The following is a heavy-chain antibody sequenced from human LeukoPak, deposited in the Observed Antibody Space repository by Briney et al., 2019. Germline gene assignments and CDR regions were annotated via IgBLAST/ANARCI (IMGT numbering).Heavy chain of an antibody. CDR1: GGSISISPYY. Sequence: SETLSHTCTVSGGSISISPYYWGWIRQPPGKGLEWIGSIYYSGTTHYSPSLESRVTISVDTSKNQFSLKLASVTAADTAIYYCAKGAGGFSYYNWFDPWGQGTLVTVSS. V-gene: IGHV4-39*07. CDR3: AKGAGGFSYYNWFDP. J-gene: IGHJ5*02. D-gene: IGHD5-18*01. CDR2: IYYSGTT.